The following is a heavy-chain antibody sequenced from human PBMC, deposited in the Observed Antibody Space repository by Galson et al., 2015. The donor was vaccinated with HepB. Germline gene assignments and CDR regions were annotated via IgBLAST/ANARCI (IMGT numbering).Heavy chain of an antibody. D-gene: IGHD2-21*01. Sequence: SLRLSCAASGFTFSSYAMSWVRQAPGKGLEWVSAISGSGGSTYYADSVKGRFTISRDNSKNTLHLQMNSLRAEDTAVYYCAKVPCLAGQCGGDRHYYYYMDVWGKGTTVTVSS. CDR3: AKVPCLAGQCGGDRHYYYYMDV. CDR1: GFTFSSYA. CDR2: ISGSGGST. V-gene: IGHV3-23*01. J-gene: IGHJ6*03.